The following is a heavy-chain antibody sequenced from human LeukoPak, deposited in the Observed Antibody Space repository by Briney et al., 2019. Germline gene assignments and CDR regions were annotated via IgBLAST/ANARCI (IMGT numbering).Heavy chain of an antibody. Sequence: PSETLSLTCTVSGGSISSSSYYWGWIRQPPGKGLEWIGSIYYSGSTYYNPSLKSRVTISVDTSKNQFSLKLSSVTAADTAVYYCASLTAAVAAISAFDIWGQGTMVTVSS. CDR2: IYYSGST. J-gene: IGHJ3*02. CDR3: ASLTAAVAAISAFDI. D-gene: IGHD2-15*01. V-gene: IGHV4-39*07. CDR1: GGSISSSSYY.